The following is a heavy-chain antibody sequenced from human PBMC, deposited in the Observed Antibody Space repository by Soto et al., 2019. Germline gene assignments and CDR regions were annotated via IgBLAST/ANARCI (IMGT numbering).Heavy chain of an antibody. Sequence: GGSLRLSCAASGFTFSSYGMHWVRQAPGKGLEWVAVISYDGSNKYYADSVKGRFTISRDNSKNTLYLQMNSLRAEDTAVYYCAKDRAGTGDYGMDVWGQGTTVTVSS. D-gene: IGHD6-19*01. CDR2: ISYDGSNK. J-gene: IGHJ6*02. CDR3: AKDRAGTGDYGMDV. CDR1: GFTFSSYG. V-gene: IGHV3-30*18.